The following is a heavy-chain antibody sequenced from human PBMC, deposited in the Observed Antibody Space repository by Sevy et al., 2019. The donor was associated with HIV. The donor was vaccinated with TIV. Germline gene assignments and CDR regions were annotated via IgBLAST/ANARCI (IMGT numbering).Heavy chain of an antibody. CDR3: ARDLVITMVREQSYYYYYYGMDV. Sequence: GGSLRLSCAASGFTFSDYYMSWIRQAPGKGLEWVSYISSSGSTIYYADSVKSRFTISRDNAKNSLYLQMNSLRAEDTAVYYCARDLVITMVREQSYYYYYYGMDVWGQGTTVTVSS. CDR1: GFTFSDYY. D-gene: IGHD3-10*01. CDR2: ISSSGSTI. J-gene: IGHJ6*02. V-gene: IGHV3-11*01.